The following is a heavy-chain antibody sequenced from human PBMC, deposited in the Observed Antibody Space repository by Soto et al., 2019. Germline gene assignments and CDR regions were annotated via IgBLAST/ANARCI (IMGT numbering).Heavy chain of an antibody. CDR3: AKLPLYDSSGYYLFDY. CDR2: ISYDGSNK. CDR1: GFTFSSYG. Sequence: QVQLVESGGGVVQPGRSLRLSCAASGFTFSSYGMHWVRQAPGKGLEWVAVISYDGSNKYYADSVKGRFTISRDNSKNTLYLQMNSLRAEDTAVYYCAKLPLYDSSGYYLFDYWGQGTLVTVSS. J-gene: IGHJ4*02. D-gene: IGHD3-22*01. V-gene: IGHV3-30*18.